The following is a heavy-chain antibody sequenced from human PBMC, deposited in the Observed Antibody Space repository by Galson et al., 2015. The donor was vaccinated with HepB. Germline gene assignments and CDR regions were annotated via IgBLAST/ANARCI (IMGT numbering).Heavy chain of an antibody. D-gene: IGHD5-18*01. CDR1: GYTFTSYA. CDR3: ARDWVTQLRYYYYGMDV. J-gene: IGHJ6*02. V-gene: IGHV1-3*01. CDR2: INAGNGNS. Sequence: SVKVSCKASGYTFTSYAMHWVRQAPGQRLEWMGRINAGNGNSKYSQKFQGRVTITRDTSASTAYMELSSLRSEDTAVYYCARDWVTQLRYYYYGMDVWGQGTTVTVSS.